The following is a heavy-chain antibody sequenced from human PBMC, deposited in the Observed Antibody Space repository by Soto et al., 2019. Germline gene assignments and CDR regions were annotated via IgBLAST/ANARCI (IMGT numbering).Heavy chain of an antibody. CDR3: ARAARKHIVVVTAIRAGWFDP. Sequence: ASVKVSCKASGYTFTSYGISWVRQAPGQGLEWMGWINPSGGSTSYAQKFQGRVTMTRDTSTSTVYMELSSLRSEDTAVYYCARAARKHIVVVTAIRAGWFDPWGQGTLVTVSS. CDR2: INPSGGST. D-gene: IGHD2-21*02. V-gene: IGHV1-46*03. CDR1: GYTFTSYG. J-gene: IGHJ5*02.